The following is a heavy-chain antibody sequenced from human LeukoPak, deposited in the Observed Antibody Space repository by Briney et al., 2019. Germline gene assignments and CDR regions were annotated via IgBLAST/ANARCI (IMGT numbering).Heavy chain of an antibody. Sequence: PSETLSLTCTVSGGSISSYYWSWIRQPPGKGLEWIGYIYYSGSTNYNPSLKSRVTISVDTSKDQFSLKLSSVTAADTAVYYCARGGYSLYYYYYGMDVWGQGTTVTVSS. J-gene: IGHJ6*02. CDR2: IYYSGST. V-gene: IGHV4-59*01. D-gene: IGHD5-12*01. CDR3: ARGGYSLYYYYYGMDV. CDR1: GGSISSYY.